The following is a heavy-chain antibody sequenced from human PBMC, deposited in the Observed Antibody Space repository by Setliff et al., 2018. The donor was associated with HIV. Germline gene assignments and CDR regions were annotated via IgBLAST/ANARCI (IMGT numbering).Heavy chain of an antibody. D-gene: IGHD3-16*01. J-gene: IGHJ4*02. CDR2: FYPGTGGT. CDR1: GYTFTNYA. Sequence: ASVKVSCKASGYTFTNYAMHWVRQAPGQRPEYMGWFYPGTGGTGYSPRFQGRLTFSRDTSATTAHVEVNSLTSEDTAVYYCARAAPGGGNDYFGYWGQGALVTVSS. V-gene: IGHV1-3*01. CDR3: ARAAPGGGNDYFGY.